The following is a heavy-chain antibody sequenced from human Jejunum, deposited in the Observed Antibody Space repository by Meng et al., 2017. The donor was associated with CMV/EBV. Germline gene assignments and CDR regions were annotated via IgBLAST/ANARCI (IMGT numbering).Heavy chain of an antibody. CDR2: IYISGST. CDR1: GGSISSYY. J-gene: IGHJ2*01. CDR3: ARDALREGYFDL. V-gene: IGHV4-4*07. D-gene: IGHD4-17*01. Sequence: QGQLQESGPGLVKPSETLPLTCTVSGGSISSYYWSWIRQPAGKQLEWIGRIYISGSTSDNPSLKSRVTMSVDTSKNQLSLKLSSVTAADTAVYHCARDALREGYFDLWGRGTLVTVSS.